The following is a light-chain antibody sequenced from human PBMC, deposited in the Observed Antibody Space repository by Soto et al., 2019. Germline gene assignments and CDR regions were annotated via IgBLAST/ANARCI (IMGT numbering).Light chain of an antibody. CDR1: QSIGGRK. CDR3: QQYGSSQRRT. V-gene: IGKV3-20*01. CDR2: GAS. Sequence: QSESTVSVHAGERATLSCRASQSIGGRKVAWFQQKPGQAPRLLIYGASSRATGIPDRFSGSGSGTDFTLTISRLEREDSAVYYCQQYGSSQRRTFGQGTKVDIK. J-gene: IGKJ1*01.